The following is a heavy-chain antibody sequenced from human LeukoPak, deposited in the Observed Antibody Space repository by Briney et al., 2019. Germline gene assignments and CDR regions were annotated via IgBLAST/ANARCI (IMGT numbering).Heavy chain of an antibody. D-gene: IGHD2-2*01. V-gene: IGHV4-34*01. J-gene: IGHJ6*04. CDR1: GGSFSGYY. Sequence: SETLSLTCAVYGGSFSGYYWSWIRQPPGKGLEWIGEINHSGSTNYNPSLKRRVTISVDTSKNQFSLKLSSVTAADTAVYYCASSWVVPAALNLGTYYYYGLDVWGKGTTVTVSS. CDR3: ASSWVVPAALNLGTYYYYGLDV. CDR2: INHSGST.